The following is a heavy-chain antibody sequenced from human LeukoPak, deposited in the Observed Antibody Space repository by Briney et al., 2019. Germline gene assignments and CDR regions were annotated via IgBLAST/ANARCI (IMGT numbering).Heavy chain of an antibody. V-gene: IGHV3-23*01. CDR3: AKGVEALVIMVPLDY. J-gene: IGHJ4*02. D-gene: IGHD3-10*01. CDR1: GFTFRDYG. Sequence: GGSLRLSCAASGFTFRDYGMSWVRQAPGKGLEWVSSINNAGVNTHYADSVKGRFTISRDNSKNTLYLQMNSLRAEDTAVYYCAKGVEALVIMVPLDYWGQGTLVTVSS. CDR2: INNAGVNT.